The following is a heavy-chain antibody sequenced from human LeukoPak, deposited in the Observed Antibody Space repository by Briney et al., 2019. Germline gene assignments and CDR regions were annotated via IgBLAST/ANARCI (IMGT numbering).Heavy chain of an antibody. J-gene: IGHJ3*02. CDR2: ISSDSNYI. CDR1: GFTFSSYS. CDR3: ASRYCTSTNCYAFDI. Sequence: GGSLRLSCAASGFTFSSYSMNWVRQAPGKGLEWVSSISSDSNYIFYADSVQGQFTISRDNAENSLFLQMNSLRAEDTAVYYCASRYCTSTNCYAFDIWGQGTMVTVSS. V-gene: IGHV3-21*01. D-gene: IGHD2-2*01.